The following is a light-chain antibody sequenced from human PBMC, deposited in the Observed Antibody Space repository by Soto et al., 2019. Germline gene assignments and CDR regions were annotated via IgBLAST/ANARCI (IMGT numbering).Light chain of an antibody. J-gene: IGLJ1*01. CDR2: VAN. Sequence: QSVLTQPPSMSAAPGQKATTSCSGSSSNIGGNPVSWYQPLPGTAPKLLIYVANKRPSALPDRFSVSETGTSATLGITGFQTGDEADYYCGSWASCLRAYGFGSGTKGTAL. CDR1: SSNIGGNP. CDR3: GSWASCLRAYG. V-gene: IGLV1-51*01.